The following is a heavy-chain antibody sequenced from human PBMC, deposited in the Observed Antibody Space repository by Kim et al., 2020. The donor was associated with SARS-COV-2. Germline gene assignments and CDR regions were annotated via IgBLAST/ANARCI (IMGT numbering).Heavy chain of an antibody. CDR3: ARIYSSNFYLDV. J-gene: IGHJ6*03. CDR1: DGSVSGL. Sequence: SETLSLTCTVSDGSVSGLARIRQPPGKGLEWIGNIYSSGSIYYSPSHKSRVTMSADTSKSQFSLRLSSVAAADTAVYYCARIYSSNFYLDVWGKGTSVTV. V-gene: IGHV4-39*01. D-gene: IGHD2-15*01. CDR2: IYSSGSI.